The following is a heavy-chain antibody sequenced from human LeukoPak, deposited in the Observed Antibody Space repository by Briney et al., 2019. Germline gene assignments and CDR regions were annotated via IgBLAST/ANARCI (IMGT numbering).Heavy chain of an antibody. CDR2: IWYDGSNK. J-gene: IGHJ4*02. Sequence: GGSLRLSCAASGFTFSSYGMHWVRQAPGKGLEWVAVIWYDGSNKYYADSVKGRFTISRDNSKNTLYLQMNSLRAEDTAVYYCARGRVEGTLMGYWGQGTLVTVSS. CDR1: GFTFSSYG. V-gene: IGHV3-33*01. CDR3: ARGRVEGTLMGY. D-gene: IGHD5-24*01.